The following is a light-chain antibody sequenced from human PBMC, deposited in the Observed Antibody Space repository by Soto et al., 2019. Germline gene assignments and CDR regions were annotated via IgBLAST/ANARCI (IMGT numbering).Light chain of an antibody. J-gene: IGKJ5*01. V-gene: IGKV1-39*01. CDR2: AAS. Sequence: DIQMTQSPSSLSASVGDRVTLTCRASQSISRHLNWYQEKPGKAPNLLIYAASSLRSGVPSRFSGSGSGTDFTLTISSLQPEDFATYYCQQSYSPPNTFGQGTRLEIK. CDR3: QQSYSPPNT. CDR1: QSISRH.